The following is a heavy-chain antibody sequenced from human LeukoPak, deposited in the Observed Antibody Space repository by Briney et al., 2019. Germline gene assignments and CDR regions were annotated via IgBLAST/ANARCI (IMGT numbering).Heavy chain of an antibody. J-gene: IGHJ4*02. CDR1: GDSITSTSYY. D-gene: IGHD5-18*01. Sequence: PSETLSLTCSVSGDSITSTSYYWGWIRQPPGKGLEWIGSVYYSGRTYYNPSLKSRVTISVDTSKNQFSLKLSSVTAADTAVYYCARERVDIAMGFDYWGQGSLVIVSS. V-gene: IGHV4-39*07. CDR3: ARERVDIAMGFDY. CDR2: VYYSGRT.